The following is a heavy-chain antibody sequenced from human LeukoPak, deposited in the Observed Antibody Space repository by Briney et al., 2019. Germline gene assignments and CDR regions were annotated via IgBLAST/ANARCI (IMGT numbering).Heavy chain of an antibody. V-gene: IGHV3-33*01. J-gene: IGHJ3*02. D-gene: IGHD2-21*02. CDR2: IWHDGNNK. CDR3: AVIVVVTASTAFDI. Sequence: GGSLRLSCAASGFNFNDYGMHWVRQAPGKGLEWVAIIWHDGNNKYYADSVRGRFTISRDNSKNTLYLEMNSLRAEDTAVYYCAVIVVVTASTAFDIWGQGTMVTVSS. CDR1: GFNFNDYG.